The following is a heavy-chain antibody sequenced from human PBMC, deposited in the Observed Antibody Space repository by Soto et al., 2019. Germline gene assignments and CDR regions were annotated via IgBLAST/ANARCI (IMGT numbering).Heavy chain of an antibody. CDR2: ISSSSSYI. V-gene: IGHV3-21*01. CDR3: ARVEDSSGWYRYYYYYMDV. CDR1: GFTFSSYS. Sequence: GGSLRLSCAASGFTFSSYSMNWVRQAPGKGLEWVSSISSSSSYIYYADSVKGRFTISRDNAKNSLYLQMNSLRAEDTAVYYCARVEDSSGWYRYYYYYMDVWGKGTTVTVSS. D-gene: IGHD6-19*01. J-gene: IGHJ6*03.